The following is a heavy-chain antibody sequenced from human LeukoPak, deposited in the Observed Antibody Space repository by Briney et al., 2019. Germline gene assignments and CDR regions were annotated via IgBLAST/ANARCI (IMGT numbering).Heavy chain of an antibody. CDR1: GFTFSNYA. V-gene: IGHV3-30*14. CDR2: ISHDGSNK. J-gene: IGHJ4*02. Sequence: GGSLRLSCAASGFTFSNYAMYWVRQAPGKGLEWVALISHDGSNKDYADSVRGRFTISRDNSKNTLYLQMNSLRAEDTAVYYCARERRIGTYDYFDYWGQGTLVTVSS. D-gene: IGHD1-26*01. CDR3: ARERRIGTYDYFDY.